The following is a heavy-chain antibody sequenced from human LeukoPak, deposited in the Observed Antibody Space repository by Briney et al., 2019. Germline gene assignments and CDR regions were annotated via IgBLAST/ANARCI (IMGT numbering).Heavy chain of an antibody. CDR2: INQDGSEK. J-gene: IGHJ3*02. CDR3: ARLTSTIPDAFDI. D-gene: IGHD3-3*01. V-gene: IGHV3-7*01. Sequence: PGGSLRLSCAASGYTFSSYWMSWVRQAPGKGLEWVAIINQDGSEKYYVDSEKGRFTISRDNSKNTLYLQMGSLRPEDMAVYYCARLTSTIPDAFDIWGQGTMVTVSS. CDR1: GYTFSSYW.